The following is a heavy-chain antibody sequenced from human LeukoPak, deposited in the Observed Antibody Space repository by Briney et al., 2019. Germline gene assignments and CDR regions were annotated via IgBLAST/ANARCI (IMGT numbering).Heavy chain of an antibody. CDR1: GGSITSGDYT. CDR2: IFYSGTT. Sequence: SQTLSLTCTVSGGSITSGDYTWSWLRQAPGRGLEWVGYIFYSGTTYYNASLKSRLDISEDTSKNQISLKLSSVTAADTAVYYCARIRPSNFYHSIDVWGRGTTVTVS. V-gene: IGHV4-30-4*08. J-gene: IGHJ6*03. CDR3: ARIRPSNFYHSIDV.